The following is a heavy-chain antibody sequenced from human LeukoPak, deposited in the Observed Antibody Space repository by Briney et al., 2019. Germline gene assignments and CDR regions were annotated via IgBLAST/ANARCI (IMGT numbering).Heavy chain of an antibody. J-gene: IGHJ4*02. Sequence: SETLSLTCTVSGYSISSGYYWGWIRQPPGKGLEWIGSIYHSGSTYYNPSLKSRVTISVDTSKNQFSLKLSSVTAADTAVYYCARRLEGFDWLAYFDYWGQGTLVTVSS. CDR1: GYSISSGYY. CDR2: IYHSGST. D-gene: IGHD3-9*01. CDR3: ARRLEGFDWLAYFDY. V-gene: IGHV4-38-2*02.